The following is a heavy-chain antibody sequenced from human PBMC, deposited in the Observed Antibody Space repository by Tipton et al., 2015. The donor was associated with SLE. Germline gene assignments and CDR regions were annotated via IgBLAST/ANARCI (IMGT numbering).Heavy chain of an antibody. V-gene: IGHV4-59*11. D-gene: IGHD3-3*01. CDR3: ARGVGVVIIRGWYFDL. CDR1: GGSITSHY. CDR2: IYYSGST. J-gene: IGHJ2*01. Sequence: TLSLTCTVSGGSITSHYWSWIRQPPGKGLEWIGDIYYSGSTNYNPSLRSRVTISIDTSKNQFSLKLSSVTAADTAVYYCARGVGVVIIRGWYFDLWGRGTLVTVSS.